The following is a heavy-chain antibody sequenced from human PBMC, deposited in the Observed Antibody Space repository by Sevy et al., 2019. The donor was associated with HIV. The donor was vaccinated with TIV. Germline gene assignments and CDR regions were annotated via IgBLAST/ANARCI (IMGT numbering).Heavy chain of an antibody. D-gene: IGHD2-21*01. CDR1: GGTFSSYA. CDR2: IIPIFGTA. V-gene: IGHV1-69*06. Sequence: ASVKVSCKACGGTFSSYAISWVRQAPGQGLEWMGGIIPIFGTANYAQKFQGRVTITADKSTSTAYMELSSLRSEDTAVYYCARGIQGGPIDYWGQGTLVTVSS. CDR3: ARGIQGGPIDY. J-gene: IGHJ4*02.